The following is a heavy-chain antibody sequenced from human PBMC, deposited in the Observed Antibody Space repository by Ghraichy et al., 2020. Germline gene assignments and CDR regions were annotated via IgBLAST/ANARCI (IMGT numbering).Heavy chain of an antibody. V-gene: IGHV4-59*01. CDR2: IYYSGST. CDR1: GGSISSYY. Sequence: SQTLSRTCTVSGGSISSYYWSWIRQPPGKGLEWIGYIYYSGSTNYNPSLKSRVTISVDTSKNQFSLKLSSVTAADTAVYYCARGRVGAYRSNFDYWGQGTLVTVSS. J-gene: IGHJ4*02. CDR3: ARGRVGAYRSNFDY. D-gene: IGHD1-26*01.